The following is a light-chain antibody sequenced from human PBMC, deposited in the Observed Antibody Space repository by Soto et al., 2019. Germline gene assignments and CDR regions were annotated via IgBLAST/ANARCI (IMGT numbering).Light chain of an antibody. Sequence: EIVLTQSPGTLSLSPGERATLSCRASQSVSSSYLAWYQQKPGQAPRLLIYGASSRATGIPDRFSGSGSGTDVNLTISRLEPEDFAVYFCQQYGRPLTFGGGTKVEIK. J-gene: IGKJ4*01. CDR1: QSVSSSY. V-gene: IGKV3-20*01. CDR3: QQYGRPLT. CDR2: GAS.